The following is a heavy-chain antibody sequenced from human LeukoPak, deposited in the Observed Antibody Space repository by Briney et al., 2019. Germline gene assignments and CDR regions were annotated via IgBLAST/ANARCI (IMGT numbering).Heavy chain of an antibody. CDR3: TTEGSYYDISIGDYRGYLDS. Sequence: GGSLRLSCSASGFTFSNVWMSWVRQAPGKGLEWVGRIKSRTDGGTTDFAAPVRGRFTISRDDSKTTVNLEMNRLRTEDTAVYYCTTEGSYYDISIGDYRGYLDSWGQGTLVIVSS. CDR2: IKSRTDGGTT. D-gene: IGHD3-9*01. V-gene: IGHV3-15*01. J-gene: IGHJ4*02. CDR1: GFTFSNVW.